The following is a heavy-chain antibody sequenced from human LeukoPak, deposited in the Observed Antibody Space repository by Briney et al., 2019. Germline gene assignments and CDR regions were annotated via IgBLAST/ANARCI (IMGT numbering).Heavy chain of an antibody. CDR3: ARVRQWQQLPFDY. J-gene: IGHJ4*02. V-gene: IGHV1-3*01. Sequence: GASVKVSCTASGYTFTSYAMHWVRQAPGQRLEWMGWINAGNGNTKYSQKFQGRVTITRDTSASTAYMELSSPRSEDTAVYYCARVRQWQQLPFDYWGQGTLVTVSS. D-gene: IGHD6-13*01. CDR1: GYTFTSYA. CDR2: INAGNGNT.